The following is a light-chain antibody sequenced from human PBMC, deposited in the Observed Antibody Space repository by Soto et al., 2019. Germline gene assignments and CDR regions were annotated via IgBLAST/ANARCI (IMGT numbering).Light chain of an antibody. J-gene: IGKJ1*01. CDR2: DAS. CDR1: QSISSW. Sequence: DIQMTQPPSTLSASVGDRVTITCRASQSISSWLAWYQQKPGKAPKLLIYDASSLESGVPSRFSGSGSGTEFTLTISGLQPDDFATYYCQQYNSYWTFGQGTKV. V-gene: IGKV1-5*01. CDR3: QQYNSYWT.